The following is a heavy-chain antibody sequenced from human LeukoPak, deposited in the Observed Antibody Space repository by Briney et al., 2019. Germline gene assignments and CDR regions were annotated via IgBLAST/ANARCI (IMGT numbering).Heavy chain of an antibody. V-gene: IGHV3-30*02. D-gene: IGHD6-13*01. J-gene: IGHJ4*02. CDR2: IRYDGSNK. CDR1: GFTFSSYG. CDR3: AKDFEQQLGEDY. Sequence: PGGSPRLSCAASGFTFSSYGMHWVRQAPGKGLEWVAFIRYDGSNKYYADSVKGRFTISRDNSKNTLYLQMNSLRAEDTAVYYCAKDFEQQLGEDYWGQGTLVTVSS.